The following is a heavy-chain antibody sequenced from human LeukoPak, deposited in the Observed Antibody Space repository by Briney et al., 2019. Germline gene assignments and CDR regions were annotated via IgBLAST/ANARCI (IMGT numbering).Heavy chain of an antibody. V-gene: IGHV4-61*02. D-gene: IGHD1-26*01. CDR3: ARESGSYTHWYFDL. J-gene: IGHJ2*01. CDR1: GGSISSGSYY. Sequence: SQTLSLTCTVSGGSISSGSYYWSWIRQPAGKGLEWIGRIYTSGSTNYNPSLKSRVTISVDTSKNQFSLKLSSVTAADTAVYYCARESGSYTHWYFDLWGRGTLVTVSS. CDR2: IYTSGST.